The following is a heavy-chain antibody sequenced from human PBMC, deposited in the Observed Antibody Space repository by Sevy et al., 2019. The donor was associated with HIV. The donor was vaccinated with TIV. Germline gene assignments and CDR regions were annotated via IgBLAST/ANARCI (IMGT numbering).Heavy chain of an antibody. CDR2: IYYSGST. CDR1: GGSISSSSYY. CDR3: ASGRGTNSRGPYSSSWYGY. Sequence: SETLSLTCTVSGGSISSSSYYWGWIRQPPGKGLEWIGSIYYSGSTYYNPSLKSRVTISVDTSKNQFSLKLGSVTAADTAVYYCASGRGTNSRGPYSSSWYGYWGQGTLVTVSS. V-gene: IGHV4-39*01. J-gene: IGHJ4*02. D-gene: IGHD6-13*01.